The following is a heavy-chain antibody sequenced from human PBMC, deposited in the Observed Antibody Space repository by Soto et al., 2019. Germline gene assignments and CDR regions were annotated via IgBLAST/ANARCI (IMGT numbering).Heavy chain of an antibody. CDR1: EFTLSSYA. CDR3: AKALPHYDFWSGYSTAAFDV. Sequence: GGSLRLSCADSEFTLSSYAMSWFRQAPGKGLEWVSAISGSGSSTYYADSVKGRFTISRDNSKNTVYLQMNSLRADDTAVYYCAKALPHYDFWSGYSTAAFDVWGQGTMVTVSS. D-gene: IGHD3-3*01. J-gene: IGHJ3*01. V-gene: IGHV3-23*01. CDR2: ISGSGSST.